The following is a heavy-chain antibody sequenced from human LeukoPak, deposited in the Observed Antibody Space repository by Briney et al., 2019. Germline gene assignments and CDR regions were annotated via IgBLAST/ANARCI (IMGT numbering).Heavy chain of an antibody. Sequence: ASVKVLCKSSGYTFTSYGIRWVRQAPGKGLEWMGWISAYNGNTNYAQKLQGRVTMTTDTSTSTAYMELRSLRSDDTAVYYCARDPLVVVAATHRYGMDVWGQGTTVTVSS. V-gene: IGHV1-18*01. CDR1: GYTFTSYG. D-gene: IGHD2-15*01. CDR2: ISAYNGNT. J-gene: IGHJ6*02. CDR3: ARDPLVVVAATHRYGMDV.